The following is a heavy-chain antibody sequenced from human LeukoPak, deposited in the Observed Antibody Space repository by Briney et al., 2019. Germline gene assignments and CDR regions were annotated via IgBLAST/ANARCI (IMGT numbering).Heavy chain of an antibody. CDR1: GFTFSSYA. V-gene: IGHV3-23*01. Sequence: GGSLRLSCAASGFTFSSYAMSWVRQAPGKGLEWVSAISGSGGSTYYADSVKGRFTISRDNSKNTLYLQMNSLRAEDTAVYYCAKVRPSVIVLRWEGDAFDIWGQGTMVTVSS. J-gene: IGHJ3*02. CDR2: ISGSGGST. CDR3: AKVRPSVIVLRWEGDAFDI. D-gene: IGHD3-16*02.